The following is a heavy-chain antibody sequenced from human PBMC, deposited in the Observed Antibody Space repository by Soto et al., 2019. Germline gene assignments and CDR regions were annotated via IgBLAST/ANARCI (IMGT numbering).Heavy chain of an antibody. D-gene: IGHD1-7*01. Sequence: QDQLVQSGAEVKKAGASVKVSCKASGFTFTMHWVRQAPGQTLEWMGWINVVNGKTKYSQKFQGSLTITSDTSASTAYMELSSLRAEDTAVYYCARDPVTTITEATYGMDVWGQGTTVTVSS. V-gene: IGHV1-3*01. J-gene: IGHJ6*02. CDR2: INVVNGKT. CDR3: ARDPVTTITEATYGMDV. CDR1: GFTFT.